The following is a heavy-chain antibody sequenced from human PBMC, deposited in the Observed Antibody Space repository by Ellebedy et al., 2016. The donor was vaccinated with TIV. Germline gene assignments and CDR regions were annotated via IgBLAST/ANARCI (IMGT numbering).Heavy chain of an antibody. D-gene: IGHD3-10*01. V-gene: IGHV4-61*01. Sequence: PSETLSLTCTVSGGSVSSATYYWNWIRQSPGKGLEWLGYINDSGSTNYNPSLKSRVAISADTSKNQIFLKLSSVTAADTAMYYSARDRNYRGSGGYFYGMDVWGQGTTVIVSS. J-gene: IGHJ6*02. CDR3: ARDRNYRGSGGYFYGMDV. CDR2: INDSGST. CDR1: GGSVSSATYY.